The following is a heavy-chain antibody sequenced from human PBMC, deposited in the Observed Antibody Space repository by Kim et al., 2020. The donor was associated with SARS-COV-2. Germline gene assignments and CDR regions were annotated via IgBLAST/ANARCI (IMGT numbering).Heavy chain of an antibody. CDR2: MWYDGSKQ. Sequence: GGSLRLSCAAFGFSITTYGVHWFRQAPCRGLEWVAVMWYDGSKQLYADSVQGRFTVSRDTSKNTLYLQMNSLRAEDTAIYFCARDIGTSVDYWGQGTLVAVSS. CDR1: GFSITTYG. CDR3: ARDIGTSVDY. V-gene: IGHV3-33*08. D-gene: IGHD6-13*01. J-gene: IGHJ4*02.